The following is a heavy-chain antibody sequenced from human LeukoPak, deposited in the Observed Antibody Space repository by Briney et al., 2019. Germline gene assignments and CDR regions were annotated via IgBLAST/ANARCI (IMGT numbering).Heavy chain of an antibody. J-gene: IGHJ5*02. CDR2: IYYGGST. Sequence: SETLSLTCMVCRCSIHHYYWSWLRQPPGKGLEWIGYIYYGGSTNYNPSLKSRVTISVDTSKNQFYLKLSSVTAADTAVYYCATDRAYCSGSGRRLPYNWFDPWGQGTLVTVSS. D-gene: IGHD3-10*01. CDR3: ATDRAYCSGSGRRLPYNWFDP. V-gene: IGHV4-59*01. CDR1: RCSIHHYY.